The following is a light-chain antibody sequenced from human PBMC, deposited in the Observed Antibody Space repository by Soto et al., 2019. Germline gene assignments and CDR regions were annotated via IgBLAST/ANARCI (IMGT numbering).Light chain of an antibody. CDR3: LLSYSGDNVV. Sequence: QAVVTQEPSLTVSPGGTVTLTCGSSTGAVTSGHYPYWFQQKPGQAPRTLIYDTSNKHSWTPAQFSGSLLGGKAALTLSGAQPEEGAGNYRLLSYSGDNVVFGGGPK. CDR2: DTS. V-gene: IGLV7-46*01. CDR1: TGAVTSGHY. J-gene: IGLJ2*01.